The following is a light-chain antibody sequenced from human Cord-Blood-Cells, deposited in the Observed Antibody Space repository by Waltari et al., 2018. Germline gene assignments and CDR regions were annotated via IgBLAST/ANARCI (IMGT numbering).Light chain of an antibody. V-gene: IGLV2-14*01. CDR1: SSDVGGYNY. CDR3: SSYTSSSTFV. Sequence: QSALTQPASVSGSPGQSITISCTGTSSDVGGYNYVSWYQQHPGKAPKLMIYDVSKRPSGVSNRFSGSKSGNTASLTISGLQAEDEADYYCSSYTSSSTFVFGGGTNLTVL. J-gene: IGLJ2*01. CDR2: DVS.